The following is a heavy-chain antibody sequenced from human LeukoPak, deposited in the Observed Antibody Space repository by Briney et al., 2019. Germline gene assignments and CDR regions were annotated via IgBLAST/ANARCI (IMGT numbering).Heavy chain of an antibody. V-gene: IGHV4-61*02. CDR1: GGSISSGSYY. J-gene: IGHJ3*02. CDR3: ARDEYTIFGVVAPGAFDI. Sequence: SETLSLNCTVSGGSISSGSYYWSWIRQPAGKGLEWIGRIYTSGTTNYNPFLKSRVTISVDTSKDQFSLKLSSVTAADTAIYYCARDEYTIFGVVAPGAFDIWGQGTMVTVSS. CDR2: IYTSGTT. D-gene: IGHD3-3*01.